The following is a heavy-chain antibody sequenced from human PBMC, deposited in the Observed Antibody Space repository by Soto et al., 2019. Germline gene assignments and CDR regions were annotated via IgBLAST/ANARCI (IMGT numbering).Heavy chain of an antibody. Sequence: QVQLVQSGAEVKKPGSSVKVSCKASGGTFGSYAISWVRQAPEQGLEWRGGSFPIPGTANYAQKFQGRVTIAADESTSTAYMELSSLRSEDTAVYYCARSQGSSTSLEIYYYYYYGMDVWGQGTTVTVSS. CDR3: ARSQGSSTSLEIYYYYYYGMDV. CDR1: GGTFGSYA. CDR2: SFPIPGTA. D-gene: IGHD2-2*01. J-gene: IGHJ6*02. V-gene: IGHV1-69*01.